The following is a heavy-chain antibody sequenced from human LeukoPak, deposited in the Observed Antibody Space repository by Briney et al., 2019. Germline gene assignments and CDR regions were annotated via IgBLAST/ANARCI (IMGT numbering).Heavy chain of an antibody. CDR1: GFTFSSYA. CDR2: ISGSCDST. CDR3: PKGCATTSCYTYEY. V-gene: IGHV3-23*01. Sequence: AGGSLRLSCAASGFTFSSYAMSWVRQAPGRGLEWVSTISGSCDSTYYADSVKGRCTISRDNSKNTLYLQMNSLRPEDTAVYYCPKGCATTSCYTYEYWGQGTLVTVSS. D-gene: IGHD2-2*02. J-gene: IGHJ4*02.